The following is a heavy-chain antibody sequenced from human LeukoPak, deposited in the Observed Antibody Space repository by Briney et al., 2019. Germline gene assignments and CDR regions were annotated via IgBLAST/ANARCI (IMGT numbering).Heavy chain of an antibody. D-gene: IGHD3-3*01. CDR1: GFSLSTSGVG. CDR3: AHRFYDFWSGYTPGYMDV. Sequence: SGPTLVKPTQTLTLTCTFSGFSLSTSGVGVGWIRQPPGKALEWLAPIYWDDDKRYSPSLKSRLTITKDTSKNQVVLTMTNMDPVDTATYYCAHRFYDFWSGYTPGYMDVWGKGTTVTVSS. V-gene: IGHV2-5*02. CDR2: IYWDDDK. J-gene: IGHJ6*03.